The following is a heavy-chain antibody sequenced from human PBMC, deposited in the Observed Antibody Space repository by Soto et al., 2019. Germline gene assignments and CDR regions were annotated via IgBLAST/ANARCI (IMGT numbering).Heavy chain of an antibody. CDR3: AKGFSAVAIAVAGDLQLDF. V-gene: IGHV3-23*01. CDR2: IHGNGGIT. J-gene: IGHJ4*02. CDR1: GFTFSSYA. Sequence: HPVGSPRLSCAASGFTFSSYAMSWVRQAPGKGLEWVSTIHGNGGITYYSDSVKGRFTISRDNSKNTLYVQMNSLRAEDTAVYYCAKGFSAVAIAVAGDLQLDFWGQGTLVTVSS. D-gene: IGHD6-19*01.